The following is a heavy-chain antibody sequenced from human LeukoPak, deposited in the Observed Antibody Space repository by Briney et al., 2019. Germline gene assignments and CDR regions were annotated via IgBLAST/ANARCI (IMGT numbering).Heavy chain of an antibody. V-gene: IGHV3-23*01. CDR3: AKDLATIVVVVAATVFDY. CDR1: VFFFSTYP. D-gene: IGHD2-15*01. Sequence: GGSLRLSCAASVFFFSTYPICWVRQAPWKGREWVLVISGSGGSTYQSDSVKGRFTISRDNSKNTLYLQMNSLRVEDTAVYYCAKDLATIVVVVAATVFDYWGQGTLVTVSS. CDR2: ISGSGGST. J-gene: IGHJ4*02.